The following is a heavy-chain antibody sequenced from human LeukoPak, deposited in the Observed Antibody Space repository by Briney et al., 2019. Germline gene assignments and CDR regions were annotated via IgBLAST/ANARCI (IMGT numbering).Heavy chain of an antibody. CDR3: ARVLQALDY. V-gene: IGHV3-30*03. CDR1: GFTFNNYH. D-gene: IGHD4-11*01. CDR2: ISYDGSNK. Sequence: QPGGSLRLSCAASGFTFNNYHMHWVRQAPGKGLEWVAVISYDGSNKYYADSVKGRFTISRDNSKNSLYLQTNSLRAEDTAVYYCARVLQALDYWGQGTLVTVSS. J-gene: IGHJ4*02.